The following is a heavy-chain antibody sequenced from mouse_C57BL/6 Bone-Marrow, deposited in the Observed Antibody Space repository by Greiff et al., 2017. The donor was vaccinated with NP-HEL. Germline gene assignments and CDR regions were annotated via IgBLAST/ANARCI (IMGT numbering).Heavy chain of an antibody. J-gene: IGHJ4*01. CDR3: ARIGLRERGSDMDY. Sequence: VQGVESGPGLVAPSQSLSITCTVSGFSLTSYAISWVRQPPGKGLEWLGVIWTGGGTNYNSALKSRLSISKDNSKSQVFLKMNSLQTDDTARYYCARIGLRERGSDMDYWGQGTSVTVSS. CDR1: GFSLTSYA. CDR2: IWTGGGT. D-gene: IGHD2-4*01. V-gene: IGHV2-9-1*01.